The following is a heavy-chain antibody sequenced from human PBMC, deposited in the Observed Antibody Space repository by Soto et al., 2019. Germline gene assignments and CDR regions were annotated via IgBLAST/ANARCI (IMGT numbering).Heavy chain of an antibody. V-gene: IGHV3-23*01. Sequence: GGSLRLSCAASGFTFSSYAMSWVRQAPGKGLEWVSAISGSGGSTYYADSVKGRFTISRDNPKNTLYLQMNSLRAEDTAVYYCAKVLGQYCSSTSCYIGSFDYWGQGTLVTVSS. CDR2: ISGSGGST. CDR3: AKVLGQYCSSTSCYIGSFDY. CDR1: GFTFSSYA. J-gene: IGHJ4*02. D-gene: IGHD2-2*02.